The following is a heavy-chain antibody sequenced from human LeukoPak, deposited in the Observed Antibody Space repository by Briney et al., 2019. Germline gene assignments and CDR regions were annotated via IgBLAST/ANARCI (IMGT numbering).Heavy chain of an antibody. CDR3: ARVGASYYYYYYMDV. J-gene: IGHJ6*03. CDR1: GPSIISTSYC. D-gene: IGHD3-3*01. CDR2: IYYSGST. V-gene: IGHV4-39*07. Sequence: PSEALSLTCSVFGPSIISTSYCSGWLREPPGKGLEWIVSIYYSGSTYYNPSLKSRVTISVDTSKNQFSLKLSSVTAADTAVYYCARVGASYYYYYYMDVWGKGTTVTVSS.